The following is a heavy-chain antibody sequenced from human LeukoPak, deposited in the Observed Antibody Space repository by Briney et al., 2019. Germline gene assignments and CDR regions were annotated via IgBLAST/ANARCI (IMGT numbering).Heavy chain of an antibody. CDR1: GGSISSRPYY. V-gene: IGHV4-39*01. J-gene: IGHJ4*02. CDR2: ISYSGTT. Sequence: PSETLSLTCTVSGGSISSRPYYWGWVRQPPGKGLEWISTISYSGTTYYSPSLKSRVTISLDTSKNQFSLKLSSVTAADTAVYYCARQDIVVVPAAIRTFDYWGQGTLVTVSS. CDR3: ARQDIVVVPAAIRTFDY. D-gene: IGHD2-2*01.